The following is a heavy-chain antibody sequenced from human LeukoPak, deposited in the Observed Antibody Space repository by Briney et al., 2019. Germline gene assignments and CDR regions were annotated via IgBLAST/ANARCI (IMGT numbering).Heavy chain of an antibody. D-gene: IGHD3-10*01. Sequence: PGGSLRLSCAASGFTFSSYSMNWVRQAPGKGLEWVSSISRSSSYIYYADSVKGRFTISRDNAKNSLYLQMNSLRAEDTAVYYCARVGYGSGSYFESEYFDYWGQGTLVTVSS. CDR3: ARVGYGSGSYFESEYFDY. J-gene: IGHJ4*02. CDR2: ISRSSSYI. V-gene: IGHV3-21*01. CDR1: GFTFSSYS.